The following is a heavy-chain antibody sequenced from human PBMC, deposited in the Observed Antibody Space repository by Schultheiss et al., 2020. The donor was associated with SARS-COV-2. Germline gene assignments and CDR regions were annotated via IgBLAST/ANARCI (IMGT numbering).Heavy chain of an antibody. CDR3: ARVRITMSPQFDY. Sequence: SETLSLTCAVYGGSFSGYYWSWIRQPPGKGLEWIGEIYYSGSTNYNPSLKSRVTISVDKSKNQFSLKLSSVTAADTAVYYCARVRITMSPQFDYWGQGTLVTVSS. CDR2: IYYSGST. CDR1: GGSFSGYY. D-gene: IGHD3-10*02. J-gene: IGHJ4*02. V-gene: IGHV4-34*01.